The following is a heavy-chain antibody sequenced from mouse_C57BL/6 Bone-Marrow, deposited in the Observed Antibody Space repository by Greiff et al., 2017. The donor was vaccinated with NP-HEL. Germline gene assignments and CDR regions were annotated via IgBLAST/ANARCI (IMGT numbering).Heavy chain of an antibody. Sequence: QVQLQQSGPGLVQPSQSLSITCTVSGFSLTSYGVHWVRQSPGKGLEWLGVIWRGGSTGYNAAFMSRLSITKDNSKSQVFFKMNSLQADDTAIYYCAKRDDGYYGYFDVWGTGTTVTVSS. J-gene: IGHJ1*03. CDR1: GFSLTSYG. D-gene: IGHD2-3*01. V-gene: IGHV2-5*01. CDR2: IWRGGST. CDR3: AKRDDGYYGYFDV.